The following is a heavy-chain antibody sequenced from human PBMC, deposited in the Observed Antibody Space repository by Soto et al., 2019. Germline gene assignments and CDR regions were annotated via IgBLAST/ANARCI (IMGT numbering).Heavy chain of an antibody. Sequence: GGSLRLSCAASGFTFSVYYMSLICQAPGKGLEWVSYISSSGSTIYYADSVKGRFTISRDNAKNSLYLQMNSLRAEDTAVYYCARVRGCSSTNCKQAFDIGGQGTMVTVSS. CDR1: GFTFSVYY. V-gene: IGHV3-11*01. CDR3: ARVRGCSSTNCKQAFDI. J-gene: IGHJ3*02. D-gene: IGHD2-2*01. CDR2: ISSSGSTI.